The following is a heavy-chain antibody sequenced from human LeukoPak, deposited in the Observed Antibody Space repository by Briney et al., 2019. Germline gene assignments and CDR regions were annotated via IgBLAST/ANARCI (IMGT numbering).Heavy chain of an antibody. Sequence: SVKVSCKASGGTFSSYAISWVRQAPGQGLEWMGRIIPILGIANYAQKFQGRVTITADKSTSTAYMELRSLRSDDTAVYYCARGGLRYSRYYFDSWGQGTPVTVSS. J-gene: IGHJ4*02. D-gene: IGHD3-9*01. CDR1: GGTFSSYA. CDR2: IIPILGIA. V-gene: IGHV1-69*04. CDR3: ARGGLRYSRYYFDS.